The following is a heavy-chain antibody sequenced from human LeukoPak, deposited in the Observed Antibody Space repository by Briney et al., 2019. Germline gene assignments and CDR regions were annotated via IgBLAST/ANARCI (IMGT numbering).Heavy chain of an antibody. CDR1: GFTFTNYG. CDR2: ITYDGYYK. Sequence: PGGSLRLSCAASGFTFTNYGMHWVRQAPGKGLEWVALITYDGYYKYYSDSVKGRFTISSDTSKNTLYLQMNSLRAEDTAVYYCARDLSPVVRASPMGYWGRGTPVTVSS. V-gene: IGHV3-30*03. CDR3: ARDLSPVVRASPMGY. D-gene: IGHD3-10*01. J-gene: IGHJ4*02.